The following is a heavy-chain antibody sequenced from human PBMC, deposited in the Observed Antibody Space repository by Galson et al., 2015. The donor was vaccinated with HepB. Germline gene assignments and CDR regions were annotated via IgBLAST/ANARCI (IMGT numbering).Heavy chain of an antibody. CDR2: ISSSSSYI. V-gene: IGHV3-21*01. Sequence: SLRLSCAASGFTFSSYSMNWVRQAPGKGLEWVSSISSSSSYIYYADSVKGRFTISRDNAKNSLYLQMNSLRAEDTAVYYCASLPGSGWTKSYYYYGMDVWGQGTTVTVSS. D-gene: IGHD6-19*01. CDR1: GFTFSSYS. CDR3: ASLPGSGWTKSYYYYGMDV. J-gene: IGHJ6*02.